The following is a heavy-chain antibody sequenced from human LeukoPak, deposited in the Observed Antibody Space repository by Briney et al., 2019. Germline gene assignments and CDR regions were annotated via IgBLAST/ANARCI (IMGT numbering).Heavy chain of an antibody. J-gene: IGHJ4*02. CDR2: ISGSGGST. CDR3: AKDGIAARPGDY. D-gene: IGHD6-6*01. CDR1: GFSFSSYA. V-gene: IGHV3-23*01. Sequence: TGGSPRLSCAASGFSFSSYAMSWVRQAPGKGLVWVSAISGSGGSTYYADSVKGRFTISRDNSKNTLYLQMNSLRAEDTAVYYCAKDGIAARPGDYWGQGTLVTVSS.